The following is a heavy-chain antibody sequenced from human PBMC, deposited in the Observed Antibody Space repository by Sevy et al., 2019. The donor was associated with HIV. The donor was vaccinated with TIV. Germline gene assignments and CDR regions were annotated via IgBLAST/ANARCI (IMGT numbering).Heavy chain of an antibody. V-gene: IGHV3-64D*06. CDR1: GFTFSSYA. Sequence: GGSLRLSCSASGFTFSSYAMHWVRQAPGKGLEYVSGISSNGGSTYYADSVKGRFTISRDNSKNTLYLQMSSLRTDDMAVFYCVKLADRRSYWSYWYFDLWGRGTLVTVSS. J-gene: IGHJ2*01. CDR3: VKLADRRSYWSYWYFDL. D-gene: IGHD1-1*01. CDR2: ISSNGGST.